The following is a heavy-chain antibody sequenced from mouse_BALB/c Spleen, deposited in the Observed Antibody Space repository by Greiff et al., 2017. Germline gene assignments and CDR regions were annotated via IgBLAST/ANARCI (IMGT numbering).Heavy chain of an antibody. D-gene: IGHD1-1*01. CDR3: TRSGHYYGSYFDY. CDR2: IYPGNSDT. Sequence: DVKLVESGAELVRPGSSVKISCKASGYTFTSYWMHWVKQRPGQGLEWIGAIYPGNSDTSYNQKFKGKAKLTAVTSTSTAYMELSSLTNEDSAVYYCTRSGHYYGSYFDYWGQGTTLTVSS. J-gene: IGHJ2*01. CDR1: GYTFTSYW. V-gene: IGHV1-5*01.